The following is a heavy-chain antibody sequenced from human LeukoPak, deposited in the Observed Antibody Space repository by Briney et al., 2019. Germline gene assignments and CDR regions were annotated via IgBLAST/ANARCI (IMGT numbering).Heavy chain of an antibody. Sequence: ASVNVSCKASGYTFTSYAINWVRQATGQGLEWMGWMNPNSGNTGYAQKFQGRVTITRNTSISTAYMELSSLRSEDTAVYYCARRPPGFSTNYMDVWGKGTTVTVSS. J-gene: IGHJ6*03. D-gene: IGHD3-3*01. CDR3: ARRPPGFSTNYMDV. CDR1: GYTFTSYA. V-gene: IGHV1-8*03. CDR2: MNPNSGNT.